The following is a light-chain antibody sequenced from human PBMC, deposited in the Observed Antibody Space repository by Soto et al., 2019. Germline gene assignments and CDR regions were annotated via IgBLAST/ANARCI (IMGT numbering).Light chain of an antibody. CDR2: LEGSGDY. J-gene: IGLJ1*01. V-gene: IGLV4-60*03. CDR1: SGHSSYI. CDR3: ETWYSNTQRDV. Sequence: QLVLTQSSSASASLGSSVKLTCTLSSGHSSYIIAWHQQQPGKAPRYLMKLEGSGDYNKGSGVPDRFSGSSSGTDRYLTLSNLQSEDEADYYCETWYSNTQRDVFGTGTKVTVL.